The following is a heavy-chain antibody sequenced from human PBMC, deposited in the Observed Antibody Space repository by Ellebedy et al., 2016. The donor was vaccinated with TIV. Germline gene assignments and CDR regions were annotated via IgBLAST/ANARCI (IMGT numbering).Heavy chain of an antibody. Sequence: SETLSLTCTVSGGPISGYHWSWIRQPPGKGLEWIGYIFYSGNTNYNPSLESRVTISMDTSKNEFSLTLSSVTAADTAVYFCARCGYGGYDSVDALDIWGQGTMVTVSS. J-gene: IGHJ3*02. CDR1: GGPISGYH. V-gene: IGHV4-59*12. CDR2: IFYSGNT. CDR3: ARCGYGGYDSVDALDI. D-gene: IGHD5-12*01.